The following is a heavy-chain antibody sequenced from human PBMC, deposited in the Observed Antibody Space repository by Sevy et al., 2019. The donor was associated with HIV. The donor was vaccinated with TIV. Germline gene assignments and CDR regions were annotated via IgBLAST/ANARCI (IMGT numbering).Heavy chain of an antibody. D-gene: IGHD1-1*01. J-gene: IGHJ4*02. V-gene: IGHV4-39*02. CDR3: ARENDDTGY. CDR2: IYYSGST. CDR1: GGSISSSSYY. Sequence: SETLSLTCTVSGGSISSSSYYWGWIRQPPGKGLEWIGSIYYSGSTYYNPSLKSRVTISVDTSKNQFSLKLSSVTAADTAVYYCARENDDTGYWGQGTLVTVSS.